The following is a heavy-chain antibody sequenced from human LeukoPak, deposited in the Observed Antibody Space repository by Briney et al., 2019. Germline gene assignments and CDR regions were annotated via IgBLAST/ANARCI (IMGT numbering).Heavy chain of an antibody. J-gene: IGHJ6*02. Sequence: PSQTLSLTCTVSGGSISSSSYYWGWIRQPPGKGLEWIGSIYYSGSTYYNPSLKSRVTISVDTSKNQFSLKLSSVTAADTAVYYCARDYYDSSGYYYYYYGMDVWGQGTTVTVSS. D-gene: IGHD3-22*01. CDR3: ARDYYDSSGYYYYYYGMDV. V-gene: IGHV4-39*07. CDR1: GGSISSSSYY. CDR2: IYYSGST.